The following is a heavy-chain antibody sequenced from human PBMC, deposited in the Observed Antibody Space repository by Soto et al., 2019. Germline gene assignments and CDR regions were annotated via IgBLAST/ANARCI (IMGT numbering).Heavy chain of an antibody. V-gene: IGHV3-30*18. CDR3: AKDWVGTSRGAFDI. D-gene: IGHD1-26*01. CDR2: ISYDGSNK. Sequence: QVQLVESGGGVVQPGRSLRLSCAASGFTFSSYGMHWVRQAPGKGLEWVAVISYDGSNKYYADSVKGRFTISRDNSKNTLYLQMNSLRAEDTAVYYCAKDWVGTSRGAFDIWGQGTMVTVSS. J-gene: IGHJ3*02. CDR1: GFTFSSYG.